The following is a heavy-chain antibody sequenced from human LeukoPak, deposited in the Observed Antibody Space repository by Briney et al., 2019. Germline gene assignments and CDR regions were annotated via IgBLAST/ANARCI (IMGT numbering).Heavy chain of an antibody. Sequence: GGSLRLSCAASGFTFSSYAMHWVRQAPGKGLEWVAVISYDGSNKYYADSVKGRFTISRDNSKNTLYLQMNSLRAEDTAVYYCARATSTWFDPWGQGTTVTVSS. D-gene: IGHD2-2*01. V-gene: IGHV3-30-3*01. CDR2: ISYDGSNK. CDR1: GFTFSSYA. J-gene: IGHJ5*01. CDR3: ARATSTWFDP.